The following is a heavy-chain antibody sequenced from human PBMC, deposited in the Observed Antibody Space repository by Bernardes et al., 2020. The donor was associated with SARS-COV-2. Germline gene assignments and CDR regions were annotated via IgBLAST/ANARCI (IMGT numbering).Heavy chain of an antibody. D-gene: IGHD2-15*01. Sequence: GGCLRLSCAASGFTSSNYNMNWVRQAPGKGLEWVSFISSSSSTIYYADSVKGRFTISRDNAKNSLYLQMNSLRDEDTAVYYCACGGSCYFDYWGQGTLVTVSS. V-gene: IGHV3-48*02. CDR3: ACGGSCYFDY. CDR1: GFTSSNYN. CDR2: ISSSSSTI. J-gene: IGHJ4*02.